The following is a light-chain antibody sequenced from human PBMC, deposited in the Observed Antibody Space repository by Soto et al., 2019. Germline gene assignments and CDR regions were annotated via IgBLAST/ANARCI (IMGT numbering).Light chain of an antibody. CDR1: QSVSSY. Sequence: IVLTQSTSTLSLSPGERATLSWGASQSVSSYLAWYQQKPGQAPRLLIYDASNRATGIPARFSGSGYGTEFTLTISSLQSEDLAVYYCQQYNDWPRTFGQGTKVDIK. CDR2: DAS. CDR3: QQYNDWPRT. J-gene: IGKJ1*01. V-gene: IGKV3-11*01.